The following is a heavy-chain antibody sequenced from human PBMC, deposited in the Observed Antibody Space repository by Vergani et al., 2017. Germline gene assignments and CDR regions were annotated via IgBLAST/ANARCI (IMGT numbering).Heavy chain of an antibody. J-gene: IGHJ4*02. Sequence: QVQLQQWGAGLLKPSETLSLTCAVYGGSFSGYYWSWIRQPPGKGLEWIGEINHSGSTNYNPSLKGRVTISVDTSKNQFSLKLSSVTAADTAVYYCARGEQQLVRFPFDYWGQGTLVTVSS. CDR3: ARGEQQLVRFPFDY. CDR2: INHSGST. D-gene: IGHD6-13*01. V-gene: IGHV4-34*01. CDR1: GGSFSGYY.